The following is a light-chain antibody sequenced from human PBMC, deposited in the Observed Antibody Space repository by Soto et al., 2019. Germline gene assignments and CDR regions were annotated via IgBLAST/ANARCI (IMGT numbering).Light chain of an antibody. V-gene: IGKV3-15*01. J-gene: IGKJ1*01. CDR1: QSVSSN. CDR2: GAA. CDR3: QQYNDWPPWT. Sequence: IVMSQSPAAVSVSQGASAPLSCRDSQSVSSNLAWCQQKPGQAPRHLLYGAATRATGMLARFSGSGSGTEFTLITSSLQYEDFAVYYCQQYNDWPPWTFGQGTKV.